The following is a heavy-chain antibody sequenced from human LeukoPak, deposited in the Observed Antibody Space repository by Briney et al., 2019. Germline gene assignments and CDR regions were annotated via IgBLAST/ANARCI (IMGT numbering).Heavy chain of an antibody. CDR1: GGTFSNYA. CDR2: IIPIFGIA. V-gene: IGHV1-69*04. J-gene: IGHJ5*02. CDR3: ARAGEMNWFDP. D-gene: IGHD5-24*01. Sequence: GASVKVSCKASGGTFSNYAISWVRQAPGQGLEWMGRIIPIFGIANYAQKFQGRVTITADKSTSTAYMELSSLRSEDTAVYYCARAGEMNWFDPWGQGTLVTASS.